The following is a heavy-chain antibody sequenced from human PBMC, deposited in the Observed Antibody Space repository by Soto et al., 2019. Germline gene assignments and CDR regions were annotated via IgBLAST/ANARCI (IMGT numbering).Heavy chain of an antibody. Sequence: ASVKVSCKASGYTFTSYAMHWVRQAPGQRLEWMGWINAGNGNTKYSQKFQGRVTITRDTSASTAYMELSSLRSEDTDVYYCERDQTTDYGDSQPYFDYWGQGTLVTVSS. CDR1: GYTFTSYA. D-gene: IGHD4-17*01. CDR3: ERDQTTDYGDSQPYFDY. J-gene: IGHJ4*02. CDR2: INAGNGNT. V-gene: IGHV1-3*01.